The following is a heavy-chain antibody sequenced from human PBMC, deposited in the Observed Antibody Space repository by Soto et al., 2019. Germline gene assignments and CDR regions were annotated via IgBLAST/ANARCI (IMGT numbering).Heavy chain of an antibody. CDR1: VGSFRGYY. CDR3: ARGLPYLAAAGPHYFDY. CDR2: IYYSGST. V-gene: IGHV4-59*12. J-gene: IGHJ4*02. D-gene: IGHD6-13*01. Sequence: SETLSLTCAVYVGSFRGYYWSWIRQPPGKGLEWIGYIYYSGSTNYNPSLKSRVTISVDTSKNQFSLKLSSVTAADTAVYYCARGLPYLAAAGPHYFDYWGQGTLVTVSS.